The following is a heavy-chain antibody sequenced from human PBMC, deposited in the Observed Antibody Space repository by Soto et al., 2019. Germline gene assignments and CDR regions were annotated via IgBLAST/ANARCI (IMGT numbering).Heavy chain of an antibody. J-gene: IGHJ4*02. CDR3: AAHWEPTSGAINS. CDR2: ISSGGENT. V-gene: IGHV3-23*01. D-gene: IGHD1-26*01. CDR1: GFTFTSYA. Sequence: PGGSLRLSCAASGFTFTSYAINWFRQSPTKGLEWFSAISSGGENTYYRDSVRGRFTISRDNSRKTLFLQMNSLTAEDTAVYYYAAHWEPTSGAINSWGQGTLVTVSS.